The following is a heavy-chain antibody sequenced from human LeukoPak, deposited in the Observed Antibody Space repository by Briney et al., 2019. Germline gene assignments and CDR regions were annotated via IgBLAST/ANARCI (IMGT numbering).Heavy chain of an antibody. CDR2: ISYDGSNK. D-gene: IGHD2-2*01. CDR3: AKDRELGYCSSTSCYGSDY. Sequence: GGSLRLSCAASGFTFSSYGMHWVRQAPGKGLEWVAVISYDGSNKYYADSVKGRFTNSRDNSKNTLYLQMNSQRAEDTAVYYCAKDRELGYCSSTSCYGSDYWGQGTLVTVSS. J-gene: IGHJ4*02. V-gene: IGHV3-30*18. CDR1: GFTFSSYG.